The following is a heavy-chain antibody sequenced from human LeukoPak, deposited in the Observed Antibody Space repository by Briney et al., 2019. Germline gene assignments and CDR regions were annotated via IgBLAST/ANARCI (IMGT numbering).Heavy chain of an antibody. CDR3: ARAWDTKIGDAFDI. Sequence: GGSLRLSCAASGFTFSSYSMNWVRQAPGKGLEWVSSISSSSSYIYYADSVKGRFTISRDNAKNSLYLQMNSLRAEDTAVYYCARAWDTKIGDAFDIWGQGTMVTVSS. J-gene: IGHJ3*02. CDR2: ISSSSSYI. V-gene: IGHV3-21*01. CDR1: GFTFSSYS. D-gene: IGHD3-22*01.